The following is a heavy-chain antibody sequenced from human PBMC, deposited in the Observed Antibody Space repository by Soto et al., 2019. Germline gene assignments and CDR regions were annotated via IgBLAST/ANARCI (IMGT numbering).Heavy chain of an antibody. CDR3: ARGSGAAADYFDF. D-gene: IGHD6-13*01. Sequence: QVQLVESGGGLVKPGGSLRLSCAVSGFTFSDYYMTWIRQAPGKGLEWVSYISSSTSHTNYADSVKGRCTISRDNAKNSLFLQMNSLRAEDTAVYYCARGSGAAADYFDFWGQGTLVTVSS. CDR1: GFTFSDYY. CDR2: ISSSTSHT. J-gene: IGHJ4*02. V-gene: IGHV3-11*05.